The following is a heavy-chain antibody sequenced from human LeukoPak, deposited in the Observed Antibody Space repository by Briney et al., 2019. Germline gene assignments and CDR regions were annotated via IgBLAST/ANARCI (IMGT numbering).Heavy chain of an antibody. CDR2: IHHSGST. D-gene: IGHD3-10*01. J-gene: IGHJ6*03. CDR3: ARGQHYYGSGSECYMDV. CDR1: SGSFSGYY. Sequence: SQTLSLTCAFYSGSFSGYYWGWISHPPGRGPEWVGEIHHSGSTNYNPSLKGRVTIPVDTSKNQFSLKLNSVTAADTAVYYCARGQHYYGSGSECYMDVWGKGTTVTVSS. V-gene: IGHV4-34*01.